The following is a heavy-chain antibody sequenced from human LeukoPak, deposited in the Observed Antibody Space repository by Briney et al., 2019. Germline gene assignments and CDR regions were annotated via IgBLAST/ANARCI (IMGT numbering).Heavy chain of an antibody. CDR3: AREDIVVVGWFDP. Sequence: GGSLRLSCAASGFTFSDYYMSWIRQAPGKGLEWASYISSSGSTIYYADSVKGRFTISRDNAKNSLYLQMNSLRAEDTAVYYCAREDIVVVGWFDPWGQGTLVTVSS. D-gene: IGHD2-15*01. CDR2: ISSSGSTI. CDR1: GFTFSDYY. J-gene: IGHJ5*02. V-gene: IGHV3-11*01.